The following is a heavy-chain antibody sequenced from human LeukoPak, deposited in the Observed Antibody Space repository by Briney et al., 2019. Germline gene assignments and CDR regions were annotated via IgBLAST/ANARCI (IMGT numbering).Heavy chain of an antibody. J-gene: IGHJ5*02. CDR3: ARQRWLQFHWFDP. D-gene: IGHD5-24*01. V-gene: IGHV4-59*08. Sequence: SETLSLTCTVSGDSIRNYYWSWIRQPPGKGLEWIGYIYYSGNTNYNPSLKSRVIISVDTSKNQFSLKLSSVTAADTAVYYCARQRWLQFHWFDPWGQGTLVTVSS. CDR2: IYYSGNT. CDR1: GDSIRNYY.